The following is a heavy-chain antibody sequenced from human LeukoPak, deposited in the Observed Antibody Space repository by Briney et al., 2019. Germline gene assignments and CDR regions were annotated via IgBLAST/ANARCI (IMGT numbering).Heavy chain of an antibody. Sequence: SETLSLTCSVSRGSIISTSHYWGWIRQPPGKGLEWIGSIYYSGDTYFNPSLKSRVTISVDTSKNQFSLRLTSVTAADTAVYYCARTVGIAVAEDAFALWGQGTMVTVSS. J-gene: IGHJ3*01. CDR2: IYYSGDT. V-gene: IGHV4-39*01. CDR3: ARTVGIAVAEDAFAL. D-gene: IGHD6-19*01. CDR1: RGSIISTSHY.